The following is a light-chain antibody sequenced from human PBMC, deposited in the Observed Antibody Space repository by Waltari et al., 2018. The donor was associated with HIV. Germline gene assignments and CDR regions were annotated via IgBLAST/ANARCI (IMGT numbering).Light chain of an antibody. CDR1: NVGSKS. Sequence: SYVLTPPPSVSVAPGQTATITCGGHNVGSKSVHWYQQKPGQAPVLVVYDDSDRPSGIPERFSGSNSGNTATLTISRVEAGDEADYYCQVWDSSSDQEVFGGGTKLTVL. J-gene: IGLJ2*01. CDR2: DDS. CDR3: QVWDSSSDQEV. V-gene: IGLV3-21*02.